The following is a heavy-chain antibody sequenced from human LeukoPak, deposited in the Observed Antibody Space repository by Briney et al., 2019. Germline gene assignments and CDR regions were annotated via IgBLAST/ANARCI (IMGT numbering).Heavy chain of an antibody. CDR3: AKGDTTWELPHDY. Sequence: GGSLRLSCAASGFTFSSYAMNWVRQAPGKGLEWVSDISGTGGSTYYADSVKGRFTISRDNSKNTLSLQMNSLRAEDTAVYYCAKGDTTWELPHDYWGQGTLVTVSS. CDR1: GFTFSSYA. CDR2: ISGTGGST. J-gene: IGHJ4*02. V-gene: IGHV3-23*01. D-gene: IGHD1-26*01.